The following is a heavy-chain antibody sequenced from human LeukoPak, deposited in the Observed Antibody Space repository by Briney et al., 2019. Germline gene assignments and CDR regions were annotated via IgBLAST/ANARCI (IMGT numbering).Heavy chain of an antibody. CDR1: GGSISSYY. CDR3: ARDRATYYYDSSGYYYVSSDAFDI. D-gene: IGHD3-22*01. V-gene: IGHV4-59*01. J-gene: IGHJ3*02. Sequence: SETLSLTCTVSGGSISSYYWSWIRQPPGKGLEWIGYIYYSGSTNYNPSLKSRVTISVETSKNQFSLKLSSVTAADTAVYYCARDRATYYYDSSGYYYVSSDAFDIWGQGTMVTVSS. CDR2: IYYSGST.